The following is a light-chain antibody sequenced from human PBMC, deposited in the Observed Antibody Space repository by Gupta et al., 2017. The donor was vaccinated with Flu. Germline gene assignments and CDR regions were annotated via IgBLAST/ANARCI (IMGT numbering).Light chain of an antibody. CDR1: STDVGGYNS. CDR2: DIS. Sequence: SVTISCTGTSTDVGGYNSVSCHQHPSATPHKVIIYDISKRSAGVPDRFSASRSGNTASLTISGRRQEEEADYYCCAYAGNSIYVFGGGTKVAVL. V-gene: IGLV2-11*01. CDR3: CAYAGNSIYV. J-gene: IGLJ1*01.